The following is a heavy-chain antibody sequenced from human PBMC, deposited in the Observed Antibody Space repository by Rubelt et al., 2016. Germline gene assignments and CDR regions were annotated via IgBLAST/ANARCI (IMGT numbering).Heavy chain of an antibody. CDR2: IHTSGST. D-gene: IGHD6-19*01. CDR3: ARHVSSGWYYYYYGMDV. Sequence: VQLQESGPGLVKPSETLSLTCTVSGASMNSHYWNWIRQPAGKGLEWIGRIHTSGSTNYNPSFKSRVTISVDTSKNQFSLKLSSVTAADTAVYYCARHVSSGWYYYYYGMDVWGQGTTVTVSS. J-gene: IGHJ6*02. V-gene: IGHV4-4*07. CDR1: GASMNSHY.